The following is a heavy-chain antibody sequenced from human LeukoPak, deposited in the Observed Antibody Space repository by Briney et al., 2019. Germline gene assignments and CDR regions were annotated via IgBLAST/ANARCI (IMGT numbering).Heavy chain of an antibody. CDR1: GYTFTGYY. V-gene: IGHV1-2*02. CDR2: INPNSGGT. Sequence: GASVKVSCKASGYTFTGYYMHWERQAPGQGLELMGWINPNSGGTNYAQKFQGRVTMTRDTSISTAYMELSRLRSDDTAVYYCARDGLRYCSSTSCSKLNWFDPWGQGTLVTVSS. J-gene: IGHJ5*02. CDR3: ARDGLRYCSSTSCSKLNWFDP. D-gene: IGHD2-2*01.